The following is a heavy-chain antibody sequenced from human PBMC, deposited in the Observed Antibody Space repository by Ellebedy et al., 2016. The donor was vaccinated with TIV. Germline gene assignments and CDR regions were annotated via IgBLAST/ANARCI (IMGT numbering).Heavy chain of an antibody. Sequence: GESLKISCVASGFTFSNYNMNWVRQSPGKGLEWVSSIRSPGSDKYYAESVKGRFTISRDNAQDTLFLQMNSLRAEDTAVYFCSRGWSTPDSWGQGTLVIVSS. CDR2: IRSPGSDK. CDR3: SRGWSTPDS. V-gene: IGHV3-21*03. D-gene: IGHD2-15*01. J-gene: IGHJ4*02. CDR1: GFTFSNYN.